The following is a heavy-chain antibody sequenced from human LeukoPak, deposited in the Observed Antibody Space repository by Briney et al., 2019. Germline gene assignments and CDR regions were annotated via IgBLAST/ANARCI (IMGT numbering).Heavy chain of an antibody. J-gene: IGHJ4*02. CDR1: GDSISSYY. V-gene: IGHV4-59*01. Sequence: SETLSLTCTISGDSISSYYWSWIRQPPGKGLEWIGNIYDRGSTKYNPSLKSRVTISVDTSKSQFSLRLSSVTAADTAVYYCARGRTFDNWGQGTLVTVSS. CDR3: ARGRTFDN. CDR2: IYDRGST.